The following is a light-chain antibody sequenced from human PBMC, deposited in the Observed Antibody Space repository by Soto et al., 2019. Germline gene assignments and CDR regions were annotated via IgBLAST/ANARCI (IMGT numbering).Light chain of an antibody. CDR3: QQAYT. J-gene: IGKJ2*01. CDR2: KAS. V-gene: IGKV1-5*03. CDR1: QSISSW. Sequence: DIQMTQSPSTLSASVGDRVTITCRASQSISSWLAWYQQKPGRAPKLLLYKASSLESGVPSRFSGSGSGTEFTLTISSLQADDFANYYCQQAYTFGQGTKLEIK.